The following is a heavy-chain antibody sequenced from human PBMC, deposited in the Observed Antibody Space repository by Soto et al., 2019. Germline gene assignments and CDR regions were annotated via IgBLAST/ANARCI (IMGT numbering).Heavy chain of an antibody. V-gene: IGHV3-9*01. J-gene: IGHJ6*03. D-gene: IGHD4-17*01. CDR3: AKAVFGDYDVSEDYYYYMDV. CDR2: ITWSSGSR. CDR1: GFTFDDYA. Sequence: EAQLVESGGGLVQPGGSLRLSCAASGFTFDDYAMHWVRLTPGKGLEWVSGITWSSGSRGYADSVKGRFTISRDNAKRALFLEMSSLRIEDTALYYCAKAVFGDYDVSEDYYYYMDVWGKGTTVTVSS.